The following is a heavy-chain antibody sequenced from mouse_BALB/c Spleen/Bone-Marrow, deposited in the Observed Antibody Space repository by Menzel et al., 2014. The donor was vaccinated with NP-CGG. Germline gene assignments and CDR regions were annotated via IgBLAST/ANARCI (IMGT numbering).Heavy chain of an antibody. J-gene: IGHJ2*01. CDR3: ALYYDYDVGY. Sequence: EVQLQQSGAELVKPGASVKLSCTASGFNIKDTYMHWVKQRPEQDLEWIGRIDPANGNTKYDPKFQGKASITADTSSNTAYLQLSSLTSEDTAVYYCALYYDYDVGYWGQGTTLTVSS. CDR2: IDPANGNT. V-gene: IGHV14-3*02. CDR1: GFNIKDTY. D-gene: IGHD2-4*01.